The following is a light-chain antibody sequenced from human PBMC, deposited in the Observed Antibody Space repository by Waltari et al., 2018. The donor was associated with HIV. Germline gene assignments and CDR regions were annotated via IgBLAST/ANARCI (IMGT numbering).Light chain of an antibody. V-gene: IGLV6-57*01. CDR3: QSHDNKIFYV. CDR2: ANN. CDR1: SGNIASSS. J-gene: IGLJ1*01. Sequence: NFILTQPHSVSESPGKTVTISCTRSSGNIASSSVQWYQQPPGSSPTTVIYANNQRPSGVPDRFSGSIDSSSNSASLTISGLRTEDEADYYCQSHDNKIFYVFGGGTYVTVL.